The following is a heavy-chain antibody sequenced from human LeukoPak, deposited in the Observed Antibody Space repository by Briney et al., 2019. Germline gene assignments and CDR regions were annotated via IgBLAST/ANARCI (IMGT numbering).Heavy chain of an antibody. CDR3: AKGGPQFFDY. CDR1: GFTFSDYA. J-gene: IGHJ4*02. Sequence: GGSLRLSCAVSGFTFSDYAMSWVRQAPGKGLEWVSTISGSGGSTYSADSVKGRFTISRDNSRNTLYLQMNSLRAEDTAIYYCAKGGPQFFDYWGQGTMVTVSS. V-gene: IGHV3-23*01. D-gene: IGHD5-24*01. CDR2: ISGSGGST.